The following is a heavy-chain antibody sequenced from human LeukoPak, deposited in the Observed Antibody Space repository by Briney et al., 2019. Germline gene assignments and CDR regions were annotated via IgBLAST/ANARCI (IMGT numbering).Heavy chain of an antibody. V-gene: IGHV3-30*03. CDR3: ARDPGVRWLVGFDY. Sequence: GRSLRLSCAASGFTFNTYAMHWVRQAPGKGLEWVAVVSHDESQKYYADSVKGRFTISRDNSENTLYLQVDSLRAEDTAVYYCARDPGVRWLVGFDYWGQGTLVTVSS. CDR1: GFTFNTYA. D-gene: IGHD6-19*01. CDR2: VSHDESQK. J-gene: IGHJ4*02.